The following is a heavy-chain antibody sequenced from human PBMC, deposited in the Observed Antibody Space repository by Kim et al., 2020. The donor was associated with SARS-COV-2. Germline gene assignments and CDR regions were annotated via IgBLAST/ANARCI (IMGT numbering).Heavy chain of an antibody. CDR3: AKDIGGYSNYGMDV. D-gene: IGHD5-18*01. V-gene: IGHV3-9*01. J-gene: IGHJ6*02. Sequence: GGSLRLSCAASGFTFDDYAMHWVRQAPGKGLEWVSGISWNSGSIGYADSVKGRFTISRDNAKNSLYLQMNSLRAEDTALYYCAKDIGGYSNYGMDVWGQGTTVTVSS. CDR2: ISWNSGSI. CDR1: GFTFDDYA.